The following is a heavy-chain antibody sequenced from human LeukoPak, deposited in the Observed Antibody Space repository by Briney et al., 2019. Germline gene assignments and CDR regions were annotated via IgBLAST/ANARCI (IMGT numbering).Heavy chain of an antibody. CDR3: TTDLVGANDY. Sequence: PGGSLRLSCAASGITVSTNYMNWVRQAPGKGLEWVGRIKSKTDGGTTDYAAPVKGRFTISRDDSKNTLYLQMNSLKTEDTAVYYCTTDLVGANDYWGQGTLVTVSS. CDR2: IKSKTDGGTT. J-gene: IGHJ4*02. CDR1: GITVSTNY. D-gene: IGHD1-26*01. V-gene: IGHV3-15*07.